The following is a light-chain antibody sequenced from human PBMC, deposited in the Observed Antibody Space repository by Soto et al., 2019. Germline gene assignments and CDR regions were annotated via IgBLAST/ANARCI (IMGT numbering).Light chain of an antibody. CDR3: HQYNTWPFFT. V-gene: IGKV3-15*01. CDR1: QSVSSY. Sequence: EIVMTQSPATLSVSPGERVTLSCRASQSVSSYLAWYQQKPGQPPRLLIYDASTRATGIPARFSGSGSGTEFTLTVTSLQSEDFAIYYCHQYNTWPFFTFGTGTRVDI. J-gene: IGKJ3*01. CDR2: DAS.